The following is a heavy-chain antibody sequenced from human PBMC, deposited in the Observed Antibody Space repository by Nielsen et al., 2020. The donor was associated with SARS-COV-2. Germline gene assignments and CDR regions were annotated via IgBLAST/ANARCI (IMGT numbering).Heavy chain of an antibody. CDR1: GFTFNIYA. D-gene: IGHD3-10*01. Sequence: GESLKISCAASGFTFNIYAMAWVRRAPGRGLQWVTGVSASGGSTYYTDSVKGRFSISRDNSKNTLFLQMHNLRVEDTALYYCAKDGVVRGDALDLWGQGTMVTVSS. CDR3: AKDGVVRGDALDL. CDR2: VSASGGST. V-gene: IGHV3-23*01. J-gene: IGHJ3*01.